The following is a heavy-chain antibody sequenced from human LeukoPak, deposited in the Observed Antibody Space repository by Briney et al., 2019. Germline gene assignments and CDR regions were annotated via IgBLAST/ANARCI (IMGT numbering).Heavy chain of an antibody. D-gene: IGHD3-10*01. V-gene: IGHV4-39*07. CDR2: INHSGST. J-gene: IGHJ6*02. CDR1: GGSVSSGGYY. Sequence: SETLSLTCSVSGGSVSSGGYYWGWIRQPPGKGLEWIGEINHSGSTNYNPSLKSRVTISVDTSKNQFSLKLSSVTAADTAVYYCARGPGGLRRRNYYYYYGMDVWGQGTTVTVSS. CDR3: ARGPGGLRRRNYYYYYGMDV.